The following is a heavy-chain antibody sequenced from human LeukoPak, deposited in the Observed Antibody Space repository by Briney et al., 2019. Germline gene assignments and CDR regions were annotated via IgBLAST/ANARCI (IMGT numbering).Heavy chain of an antibody. V-gene: IGHV3-74*01. CDR1: GFTVSSYW. J-gene: IGHJ4*02. CDR2: INGDGSST. Sequence: GGSLRLSCAASGFTVSSYWMYWVRQAPGKGLVWVSLINGDGSSTTYADSVEGRFTISSDNAKNTLYLQMDSLRAEDTAVYYCARDRTLDYWGRGTLVTVSS. CDR3: ARDRTLDY.